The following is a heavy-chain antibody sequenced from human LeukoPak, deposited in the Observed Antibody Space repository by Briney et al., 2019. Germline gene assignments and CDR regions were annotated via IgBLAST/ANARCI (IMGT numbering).Heavy chain of an antibody. CDR2: IYSSGTT. Sequence: SETLSLTCNVSGGSISNYYWTWIPQPAAKGLEWIGRIYSSGTTTYNPSLKSRVAMSVDTSRNQFSLKLSSVTAADTAVYYCARVSPIAVAGSSYYYAMDVWGQGTTVTVSS. D-gene: IGHD6-19*01. CDR1: GGSISNYY. V-gene: IGHV4-4*07. J-gene: IGHJ6*02. CDR3: ARVSPIAVAGSSYYYAMDV.